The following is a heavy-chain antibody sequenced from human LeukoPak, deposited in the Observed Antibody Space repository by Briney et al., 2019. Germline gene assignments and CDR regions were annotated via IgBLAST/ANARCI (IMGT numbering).Heavy chain of an antibody. CDR3: AKEPWIQLWLTPRHFDY. Sequence: GGSLRLSCAASGFTFSSYAMSWVRQAPGKGLEWVSAISGSGGSTYYADSVKGRFTISRDNSKNTLYLQMNSLRAEDTAVYYCAKEPWIQLWLTPRHFDYWGQGTLVTVSS. J-gene: IGHJ4*02. V-gene: IGHV3-23*01. CDR2: ISGSGGST. D-gene: IGHD5-18*01. CDR1: GFTFSSYA.